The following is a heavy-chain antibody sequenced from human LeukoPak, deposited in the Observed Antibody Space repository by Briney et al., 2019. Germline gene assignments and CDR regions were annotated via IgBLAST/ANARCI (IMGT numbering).Heavy chain of an antibody. V-gene: IGHV3-48*02. J-gene: IGHJ3*02. D-gene: IGHD3-10*01. CDR1: GFKFSSYA. CDR3: ARVGGSGTYAFDI. CDR2: ISSSSSTI. Sequence: GGSLRLSCAASGFKFSSYAMSWVRQAPGMGLEWVSHISSSSSTIYYADSVKGRFTISRDNAKNSLYLQMNSLRDDDTAVYYCARVGGSGTYAFDIWGQGTMVTVSS.